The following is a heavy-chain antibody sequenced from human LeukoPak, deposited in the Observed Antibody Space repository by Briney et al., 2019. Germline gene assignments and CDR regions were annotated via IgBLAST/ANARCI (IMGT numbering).Heavy chain of an antibody. Sequence: SETLSLTCTVSGGSISSSIYYWGWIRQPPGKGLEWIGSIYYSGSTYYNPSLKSRVTISVDTSKNQFSLKLSSVTAADTAVYYCARRRYQDYWGQGTLVTVSS. CDR2: IYYSGST. D-gene: IGHD1-14*01. CDR3: ARRRYQDY. J-gene: IGHJ4*02. CDR1: GGSISSSIYY. V-gene: IGHV4-39*01.